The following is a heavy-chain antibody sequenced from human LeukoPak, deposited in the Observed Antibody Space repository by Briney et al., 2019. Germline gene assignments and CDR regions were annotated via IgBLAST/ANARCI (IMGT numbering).Heavy chain of an antibody. CDR2: IYPGDSDT. CDR1: GYSFTSYW. J-gene: IGHJ4*02. Sequence: GESLKISCKGSGYSFTSYWIGWVRQMPGKGLEWMGIIYPGDSDTRYSPSFQGQVTISADKSISTAYLQWSSLKASDTAMYYCARQSAVRDYDILTGYFDYWGQGTLVTVSS. V-gene: IGHV5-51*01. D-gene: IGHD3-9*01. CDR3: ARQSAVRDYDILTGYFDY.